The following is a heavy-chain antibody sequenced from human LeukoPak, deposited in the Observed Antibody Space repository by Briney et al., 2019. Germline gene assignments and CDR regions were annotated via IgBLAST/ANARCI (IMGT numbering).Heavy chain of an antibody. CDR2: IIPILGIA. V-gene: IGHV1-69*04. CDR1: GGTFSSYA. D-gene: IGHD6-6*01. Sequence: SVKVSCKASGGTFSSYAISWVRQAPGQGLEWMGRIIPILGIANYAQKFQGRVTITADKSTSTAYMELSSLRSEDTAVYYCARDRGNLAARLPFTVGFDIWGQGTMVTASS. J-gene: IGHJ3*02. CDR3: ARDRGNLAARLPFTVGFDI.